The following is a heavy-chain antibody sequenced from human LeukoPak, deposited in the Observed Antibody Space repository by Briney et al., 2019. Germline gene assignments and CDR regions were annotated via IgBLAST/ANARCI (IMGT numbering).Heavy chain of an antibody. CDR3: ARGDDSSGYYYEGSYYFDY. Sequence: GGSLRLSCAASGFTFSDYYMSWIRQAPGKGLEWVSYISSGGSTIYYADSVKGRFTISRGNAKNSLYLQMNSLRAEDTAVYYCARGDDSSGYYYEGSYYFDYWGQGTLVTVSS. D-gene: IGHD3-22*01. J-gene: IGHJ4*02. V-gene: IGHV3-11*01. CDR1: GFTFSDYY. CDR2: ISSGGSTI.